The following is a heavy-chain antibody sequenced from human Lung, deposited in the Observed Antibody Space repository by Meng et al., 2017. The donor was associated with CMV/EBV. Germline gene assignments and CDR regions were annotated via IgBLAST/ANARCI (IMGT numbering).Heavy chain of an antibody. CDR1: GGSISSTNW. D-gene: IGHD3-22*01. J-gene: IGHJ2*01. CDR3: ARGYYYYDNSGYPTYLDF. V-gene: IGHV4-4*02. CDR2: IYHRGTT. Sequence: SETLSLXXAVSGGSISSTNWWSWVRQPPGKGLEWIGKIYHRGTTNYNPSLKSRVTMSVDKSNNQFSLKLTSVTAADTAVYYCARGYYYYDNSGYPTYLDFWGRGXLVTVSS.